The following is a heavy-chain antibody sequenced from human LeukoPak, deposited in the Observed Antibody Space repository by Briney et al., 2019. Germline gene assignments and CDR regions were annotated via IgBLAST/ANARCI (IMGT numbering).Heavy chain of an antibody. D-gene: IGHD5-12*01. CDR1: GSRFTDYW. CDR3: ARHRYSGSDTQGFDY. Sequence: GASLQLSCKGSGSRFTDYWIAWVRQLPGKGLEWMGIVYPSNSETRYSPSFQGQVTISADKSISTGYLQWSSLKASDTAMYFCARHRYSGSDTQGFDYWGQGTLVTVSS. CDR2: VYPSNSET. J-gene: IGHJ4*02. V-gene: IGHV5-51*01.